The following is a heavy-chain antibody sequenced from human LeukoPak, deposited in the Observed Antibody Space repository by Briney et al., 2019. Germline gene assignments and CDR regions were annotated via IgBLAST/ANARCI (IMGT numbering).Heavy chain of an antibody. V-gene: IGHV1-8*01. CDR1: GYTFTSYD. CDR2: MSPNSGNT. D-gene: IGHD4-11*01. Sequence: ASVKVSCKASGYTFTSYDINWVRQATGQGLEWMGWMSPNSGNTDYAQKFQGRVTMTRNTSISTAYMELSSRRSEDTAVYYCARRTITNFDSWGQGTLVTVAS. J-gene: IGHJ4*02. CDR3: ARRTITNFDS.